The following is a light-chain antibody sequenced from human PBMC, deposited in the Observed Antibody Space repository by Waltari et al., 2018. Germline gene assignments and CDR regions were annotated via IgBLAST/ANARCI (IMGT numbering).Light chain of an antibody. CDR2: GSS. CDR3: QQYGRSWNT. CDR1: QSCSSNY. J-gene: IGKJ2*01. Sequence: EIVLTQSPGTLSLSPGERATLSCRASQSCSSNYLAWYQQRPGQAPRLLIHGSSSRATGIPDRFSGSGSGTDFTLTISRLEPEDFAVYYCQQYGRSWNTFGQGTKLEIK. V-gene: IGKV3-20*01.